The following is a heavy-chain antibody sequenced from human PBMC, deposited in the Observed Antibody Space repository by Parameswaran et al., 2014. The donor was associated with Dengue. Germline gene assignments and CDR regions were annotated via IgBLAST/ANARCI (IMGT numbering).Heavy chain of an antibody. Sequence: WVRQAPGQRLEWMGWINAGNGNTKYSQKFQGRVTITRDTSASTAYMELSSLRSEDTAVYYCARDLGELERTYFDYWGQGTLVTVSS. V-gene: IGHV1-3*01. CDR2: INAGNGNT. D-gene: IGHD3-16*01. CDR3: ARDLGELERTYFDY. J-gene: IGHJ4*02.